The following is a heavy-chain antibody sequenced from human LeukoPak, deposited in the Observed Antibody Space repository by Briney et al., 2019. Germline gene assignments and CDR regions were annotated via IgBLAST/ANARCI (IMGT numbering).Heavy chain of an antibody. CDR3: AKDQSSGYYPDAFDI. CDR1: GFTFNSYA. D-gene: IGHD3-22*01. V-gene: IGHV3-23*01. J-gene: IGHJ3*02. Sequence: GGSLRLSCAASGFTFNSYAMSWDRQAPGKGLEWVSAISGSGGSTYYADSVKGRFTISRDNSKNTLYLQMNSLRAEDTAVYYCAKDQSSGYYPDAFDIWGQGTMVTVSS. CDR2: ISGSGGST.